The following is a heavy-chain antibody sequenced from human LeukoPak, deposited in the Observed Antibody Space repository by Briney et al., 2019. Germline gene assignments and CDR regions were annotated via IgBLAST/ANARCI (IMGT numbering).Heavy chain of an antibody. CDR1: GFTFSTYP. Sequence: GGSLRLSCAASGFTFSTYPMHWVRQALGKGLEWVAVISYDGSLKFYADSVKDRFTISRDDSKNTLFLQMDSLRAEDTALYYCARDLVAGSPDFFDYWGQGTLVIVSS. D-gene: IGHD6-19*01. CDR3: ARDLVAGSPDFFDY. V-gene: IGHV3-30-3*01. CDR2: ISYDGSLK. J-gene: IGHJ4*02.